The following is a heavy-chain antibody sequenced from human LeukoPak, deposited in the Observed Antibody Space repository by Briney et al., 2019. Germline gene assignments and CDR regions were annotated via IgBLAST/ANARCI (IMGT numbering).Heavy chain of an antibody. CDR2: IIPIFGTA. J-gene: IGHJ4*02. V-gene: IGHV1-69*13. D-gene: IGHD6-19*01. CDR3: AREAAVAGLDY. CDR1: GGTFISYA. Sequence: GASVKVSCKASGGTFISYAISWVRQAPGQGLEWMGGIIPIFGTANYAQKFQGRVTITADESTSTAYMELSSLRSEDTAVYYCAREAAVAGLDYWGQGTLVTVSS.